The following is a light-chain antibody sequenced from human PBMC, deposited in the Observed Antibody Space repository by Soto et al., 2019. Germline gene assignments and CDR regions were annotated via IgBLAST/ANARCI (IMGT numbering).Light chain of an antibody. CDR2: AVT. V-gene: IGLV2-14*01. J-gene: IGLJ2*01. CDR3: SSFTSSTTLL. Sequence: QSALTQPASVSGSPGQSITISCTGTATDVGAYNYVSWYQQHPGRAPKLIIYAVTDRPSGVADRFSGSKSGYTASLTISGLQAEDEAYYYCSSFTSSTTLLFGGGTKLTVL. CDR1: ATDVGAYNY.